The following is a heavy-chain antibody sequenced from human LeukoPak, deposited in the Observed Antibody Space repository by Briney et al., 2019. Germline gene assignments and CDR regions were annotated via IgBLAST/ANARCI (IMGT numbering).Heavy chain of an antibody. CDR1: GFTFSSYS. J-gene: IGHJ4*02. V-gene: IGHV3-21*01. D-gene: IGHD4-11*01. CDR3: ARVRDYSNLDY. Sequence: PGGTLRLSCAASGFTFSSYSMNWVRQAPGKGLEWVSYISSSSYIYYADSVKGRFTISRDNAKNSLYLQMNSLRAEDTAVYYCARVRDYSNLDYWGQGTLVTVSS. CDR2: ISSSSYI.